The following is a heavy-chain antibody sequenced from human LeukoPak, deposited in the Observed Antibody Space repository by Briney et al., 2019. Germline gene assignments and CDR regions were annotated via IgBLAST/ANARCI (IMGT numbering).Heavy chain of an antibody. CDR2: INSDARST. CDR1: GFTFSNYW. Sequence: GGSLRLSCAASGFTFSNYWMHWVRQAPGKGLVWVSRINSDARSTSYADSVKGRFTISRDNAKNTLYLQMNSLRAEDTAVYYCARGADTGYSSDSWGQGILVTVSS. D-gene: IGHD6-19*01. CDR3: ARGADTGYSSDS. V-gene: IGHV3-74*01. J-gene: IGHJ5*02.